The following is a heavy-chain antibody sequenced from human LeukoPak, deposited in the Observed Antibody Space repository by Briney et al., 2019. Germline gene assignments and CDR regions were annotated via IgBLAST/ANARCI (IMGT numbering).Heavy chain of an antibody. CDR3: ARRRYYYGSGSYGWFDP. CDR1: GFTFSSYA. D-gene: IGHD3-10*01. J-gene: IGHJ5*02. V-gene: IGHV3-23*01. Sequence: GGSLRLSCAASGFTFSSYAMSWVRQAPGKGLEWVSAISGGGGSTYYADSVKGRFTISRDNSKNTLFLQMNSLRADDTAVYYCARRRYYYGSGSYGWFDPWGQGTLVTVSS. CDR2: ISGGGGST.